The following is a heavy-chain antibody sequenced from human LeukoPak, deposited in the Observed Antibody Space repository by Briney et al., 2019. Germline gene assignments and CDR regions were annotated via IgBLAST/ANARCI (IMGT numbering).Heavy chain of an antibody. CDR2: ISGSSSTI. CDR3: VRVYSSGWFDY. D-gene: IGHD6-19*01. Sequence: GGSLRLSCAASGFTFSSYAMSWVRQAPGKGLEWVSYISGSSSTIYYADSVKGRFTISRDNAKNSLYLQMNSLRVEDTAVYYCVRVYSSGWFDYWGQGTLVTVSS. J-gene: IGHJ4*02. CDR1: GFTFSSYA. V-gene: IGHV3-48*01.